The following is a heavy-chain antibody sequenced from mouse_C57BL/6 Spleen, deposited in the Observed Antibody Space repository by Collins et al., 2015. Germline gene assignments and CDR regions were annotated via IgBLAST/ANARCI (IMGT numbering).Heavy chain of an antibody. CDR1: GYTFTDYY. D-gene: IGHD2-12*01. J-gene: IGHJ1*03. Sequence: EVQLQQSGPVLVKPGASVKMSCKASGYTFTDYYMNWVKQSHGKSLEWIGVINPYNGGTSYNQKFKGKATLTVDKSSSTAYMELNSLTSEDSAVYYCARYEGSYWYFDVWGTGTTVTVSS. V-gene: IGHV1-19*01. CDR3: ARYEGSYWYFDV. CDR2: INPYNGGT.